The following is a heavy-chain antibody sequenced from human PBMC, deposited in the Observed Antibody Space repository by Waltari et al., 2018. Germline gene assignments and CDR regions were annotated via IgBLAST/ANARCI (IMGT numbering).Heavy chain of an antibody. CDR3: ARTWGYSPPLGWFDP. D-gene: IGHD1-26*01. V-gene: IGHV4-34*01. CDR2: ISHSGST. J-gene: IGHJ5*02. Sequence: VQLHQWGAGLLKPSETLSLTCAVSGGPFTDYSWSWIRQSPDKGLGWSGEISHSGSTNYRPSLKSRVTMSVDTIKKQFSLKLTSVTAADTAVYFCARTWGYSPPLGWFDPWGRGTRVTVSS. CDR1: GGPFTDYS.